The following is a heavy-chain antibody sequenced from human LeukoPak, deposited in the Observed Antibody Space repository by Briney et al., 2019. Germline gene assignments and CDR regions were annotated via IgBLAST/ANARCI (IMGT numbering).Heavy chain of an antibody. CDR1: GGSISSTSYC. Sequence: SETLSLTCAVSGGSISSTSYCWGWIRQPPGKGLEWIGSIYYSGSTYYNPSLKSRLIISVDTSKNQFSLKLSSATAADTAVYYCALASAGPTDYWGQGTLVTVSS. J-gene: IGHJ4*02. V-gene: IGHV4-39*01. CDR3: ALASAGPTDY. D-gene: IGHD6-13*01. CDR2: IYYSGST.